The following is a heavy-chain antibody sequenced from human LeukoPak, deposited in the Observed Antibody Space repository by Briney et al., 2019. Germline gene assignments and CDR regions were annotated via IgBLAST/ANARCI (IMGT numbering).Heavy chain of an antibody. CDR3: ASGYSFHY. CDR1: GDSVSSNSAA. CDR2: TYYRSKWYG. D-gene: IGHD2-15*01. Sequence: SQTLSLTCAISGDSVSSNSAAWNWNRQSPSRGLEWLGRTYYRSKWYGDYAVSVKSRITINADTSKNQFSLHLNSVTPEDTAVYYCASGYSFHYWGQGTLVTVSS. J-gene: IGHJ4*02. V-gene: IGHV6-1*01.